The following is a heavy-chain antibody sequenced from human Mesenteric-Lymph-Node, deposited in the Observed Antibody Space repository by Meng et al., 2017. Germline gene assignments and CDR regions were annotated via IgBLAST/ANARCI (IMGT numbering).Heavy chain of an antibody. Sequence: SLRLSCAASGFTFSSYAMHWVRQAPGKGLEWVAVISYDGSNKYYADSVKGRFTISRDNSKNTLYLQMNSLRAEDTAVYYCARALSYYYESSGYEGRDYWGQGTLVTVSS. J-gene: IGHJ4*02. D-gene: IGHD3-22*01. CDR2: ISYDGSNK. CDR1: GFTFSSYA. CDR3: ARALSYYYESSGYEGRDY. V-gene: IGHV3-30*04.